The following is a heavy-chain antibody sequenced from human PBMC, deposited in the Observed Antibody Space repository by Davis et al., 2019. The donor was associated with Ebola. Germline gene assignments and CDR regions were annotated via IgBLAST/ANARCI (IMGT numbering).Heavy chain of an antibody. CDR3: ARSRRITIFGVVTDDAFDI. CDR2: INPSGGST. CDR1: GYTFTSYY. J-gene: IGHJ3*02. Sequence: ASVKVSCKASGYTFTSYYMHWVRQAPGQGLEWMGIINPSGGSTSYAQKFQGRVTMTRDTSTSTAYMALRSLRSDDTAVYYCARSRRITIFGVVTDDAFDIWGQGTMVTVSS. V-gene: IGHV1-46*01. D-gene: IGHD3-3*01.